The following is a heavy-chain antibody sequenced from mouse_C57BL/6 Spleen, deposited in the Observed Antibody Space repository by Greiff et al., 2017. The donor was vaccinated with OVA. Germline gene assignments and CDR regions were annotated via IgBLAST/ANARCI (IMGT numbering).Heavy chain of an antibody. CDR2: ISSGSSTI. V-gene: IGHV5-17*01. Sequence: EVMLVASGGCLVKPGGSLKLSCAASGFTFSDYGMHWVRQAPEKGLVWVAYISSGSSTIYYADTVKGRFTISRDNAKNTLFLQMTSLRSEDTAMYYCARGDYDVFAYWGQGTLVTVSA. J-gene: IGHJ3*01. CDR3: ARGDYDVFAY. CDR1: GFTFSDYG. D-gene: IGHD2-4*01.